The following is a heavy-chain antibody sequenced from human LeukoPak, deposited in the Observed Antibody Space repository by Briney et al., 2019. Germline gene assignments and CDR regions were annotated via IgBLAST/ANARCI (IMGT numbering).Heavy chain of an antibody. CDR3: ARVAVIPTAIRDY. D-gene: IGHD2-21*02. J-gene: IGHJ4*02. CDR2: INPKSGGT. V-gene: IGHV1-2*02. CDR1: GYSFTGYY. Sequence: GGSVKVSCKASGYSFTGYYMHWVRQAPGQGLEWMGWINPKSGGTNYAQKFQGRVTMTRETSIRTVSMELSRLRSDDTAVYYCARVAVIPTAIRDYWGQGTLVTVSS.